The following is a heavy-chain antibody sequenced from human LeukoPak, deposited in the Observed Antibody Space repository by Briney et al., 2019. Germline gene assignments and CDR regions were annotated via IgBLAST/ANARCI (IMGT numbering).Heavy chain of an antibody. CDR2: ISGSGGST. CDR3: AKDALTGTTRASAYFDY. J-gene: IGHJ4*02. V-gene: IGHV3-23*01. D-gene: IGHD1-7*01. Sequence: GGSLRLSCVASGFTFSSYAMSWVRQAPGKGLEWVSAISGSGGSTYYADSVKGRFTISRDNSKNTLYLQMNSLRAEDTAVYYCAKDALTGTTRASAYFDYWGQGTLVTVSS. CDR1: GFTFSSYA.